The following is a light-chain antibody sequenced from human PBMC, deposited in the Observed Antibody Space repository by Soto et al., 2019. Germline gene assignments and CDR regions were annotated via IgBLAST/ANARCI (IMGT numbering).Light chain of an antibody. CDR1: QSVSSN. CDR2: GAS. J-gene: IGKJ4*02. Sequence: EIVMTQSPATLSVSPGERATLSCRASQSVSSNLACYQQKTGQAPTLLLYGASTRATGLPARFSVSGSGTEFTLTISSLQSDDFAVYSCQQYNDWPLTFGGGTKVEIK. CDR3: QQYNDWPLT. V-gene: IGKV3-15*01.